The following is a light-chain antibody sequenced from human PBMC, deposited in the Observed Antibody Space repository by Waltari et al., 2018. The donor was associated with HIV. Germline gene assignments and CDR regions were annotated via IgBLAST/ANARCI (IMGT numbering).Light chain of an antibody. V-gene: IGKV1-6*01. J-gene: IGKJ1*01. CDR3: LQDFTYPRT. CDR1: QGIRND. CDR2: GAS. Sequence: AIQMTQSPSSLSASVGDRFTITCRASQGIRNDLGWYQQKSGKAPKLLIYGASSLQSGVPSRFSGSGSGTDFTLTISSLQPEDFATYYCLQDFTYPRTFGQGTKVEIK.